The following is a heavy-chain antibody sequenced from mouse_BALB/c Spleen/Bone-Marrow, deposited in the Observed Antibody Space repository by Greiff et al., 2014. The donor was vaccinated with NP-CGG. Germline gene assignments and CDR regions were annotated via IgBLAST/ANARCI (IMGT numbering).Heavy chain of an antibody. D-gene: IGHD3-1*01. V-gene: IGHV5-9-4*01. CDR3: ARDRGDY. J-gene: IGHJ4*01. Sequence: DVHLVESGGGLVKPGGSLKLSCAASGFTFSYYAMSWVRQSPEKRLEWVAEISSGGSYTYYPDTVTGRFTFSRDNAKNTLYLEMSSLRSEDTAMYYCARDRGDYWGQGTSVTVSS. CDR2: ISSGGSYT. CDR1: GFTFSYYA.